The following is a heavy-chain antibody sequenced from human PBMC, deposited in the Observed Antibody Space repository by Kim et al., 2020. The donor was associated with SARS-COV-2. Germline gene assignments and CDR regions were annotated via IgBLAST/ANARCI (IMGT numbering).Heavy chain of an antibody. CDR1: GYTFTSYY. V-gene: IGHV1-46*01. Sequence: ASVKVSCKASGYTFTSYYMHWVRQAPGQGLEWMGIINPSGGSTSYAQKFQGRVTMTRDTSTSTVYMELSSLRSEDTAVYYCARDGSLYYYDSSGYYPFDYWGQGTLVTVSS. D-gene: IGHD3-22*01. J-gene: IGHJ4*02. CDR2: INPSGGST. CDR3: ARDGSLYYYDSSGYYPFDY.